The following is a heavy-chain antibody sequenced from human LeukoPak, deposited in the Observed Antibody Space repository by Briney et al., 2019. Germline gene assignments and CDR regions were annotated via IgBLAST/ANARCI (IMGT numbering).Heavy chain of an antibody. CDR3: ARFDYADYLDFDC. Sequence: GGSLRLSCAASGFTFSSFTMNWVRQAPGKGLEWVSSISRTSTYIHYADSVKGRFTISRDHAKNSLYLQINSLSAEDTAVYYCARFDYADYLDFDCWGQGTLVTVSS. CDR1: GFTFSSFT. CDR2: ISRTSTYI. D-gene: IGHD4-17*01. J-gene: IGHJ4*02. V-gene: IGHV3-21*01.